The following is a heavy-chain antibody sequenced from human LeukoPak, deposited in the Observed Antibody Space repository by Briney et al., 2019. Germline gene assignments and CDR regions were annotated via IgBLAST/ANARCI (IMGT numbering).Heavy chain of an antibody. Sequence: GGSLRLSCATSGFTFSSYSMNWVRQAPGKGLEWVSYISSSSTIYYADSVKGRFTISRDNAKNSLYLQMNSLRAEDTAVYYCASQSSGWYLSYWGQGTLVTVSS. CDR1: GFTFSSYS. D-gene: IGHD6-19*01. CDR3: ASQSSGWYLSY. J-gene: IGHJ4*02. V-gene: IGHV3-48*04. CDR2: ISSSSTI.